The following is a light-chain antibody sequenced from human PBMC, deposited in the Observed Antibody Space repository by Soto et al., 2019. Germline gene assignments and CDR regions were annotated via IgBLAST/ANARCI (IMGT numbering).Light chain of an antibody. J-gene: IGKJ1*01. CDR1: QSISSW. CDR3: QQYNSYPWT. V-gene: IGKV1-5*03. CDR2: KAS. Sequence: TQSPGTLSLSPGERVTITCRASQSISSWLAWYQQKPGKAPKLLIYKASSLESGVPSRFSGSGSGTEFTLTISSLQPDDFATYYCQQYNSYPWTFGQGTKVEIK.